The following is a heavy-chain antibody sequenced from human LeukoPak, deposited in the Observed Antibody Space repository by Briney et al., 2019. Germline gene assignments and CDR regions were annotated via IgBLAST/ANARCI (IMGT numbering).Heavy chain of an antibody. D-gene: IGHD3-22*01. CDR3: ARTKVHYDRGGLYY. CDR2: ISVCSSPDTI. CDR1: GFNLCTYS. Sequence: TGGSLRLSCVVSGFNLCTYSMNWVRQAPGKGLEWISYISVCSSPDTIYYADSVKGRFTISRDNAKNSLYLQINRLRAEDTAVYYCARTKVHYDRGGLYYWGQGALVTVSS. J-gene: IGHJ4*02. V-gene: IGHV3-48*01.